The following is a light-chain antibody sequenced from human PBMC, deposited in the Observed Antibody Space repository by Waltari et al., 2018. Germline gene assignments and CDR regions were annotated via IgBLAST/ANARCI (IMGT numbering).Light chain of an antibody. Sequence: EIVLTQSPGTLSLSPGERATLSLRASKSVSSSYLAWYQQKPGQSPRLLIYGASSRAPGIPDRFSGNGSGTDFTLTISRLEPEDFAVYYCQQYVSSPWTFGQGTKVEIK. V-gene: IGKV3-20*01. CDR3: QQYVSSPWT. CDR2: GAS. J-gene: IGKJ1*01. CDR1: KSVSSSY.